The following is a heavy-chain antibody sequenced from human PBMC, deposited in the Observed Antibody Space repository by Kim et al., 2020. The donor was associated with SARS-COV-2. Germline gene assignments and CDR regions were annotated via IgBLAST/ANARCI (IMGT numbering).Heavy chain of an antibody. D-gene: IGHD3-9*01. Sequence: GGSLRLSCAASGFTFSSYWMSWVRQAPGKGLEWVANIKQDGSEKYYVDSVKGRFTISRDNAKNSLYLQMNSLRAEDTAVYYCARDRDDILTGYYGYYYYGMDVWGQGTTVTVSS. CDR3: ARDRDDILTGYYGYYYYGMDV. V-gene: IGHV3-7*03. J-gene: IGHJ6*02. CDR1: GFTFSSYW. CDR2: IKQDGSEK.